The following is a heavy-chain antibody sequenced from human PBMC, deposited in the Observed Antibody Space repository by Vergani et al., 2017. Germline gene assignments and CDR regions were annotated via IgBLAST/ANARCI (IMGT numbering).Heavy chain of an antibody. Sequence: QVQLVESGGGVVQTGGSLRLSCAASGFTFSSYGMHWVRQAPGKGLEWVAFIRYDGSNKYYADSVKGRFTISRDNSKNTLSLQMNSLRAEDTAVYYCATPWGAGNVGKPYHDAFDIWGQGTMVTVSS. D-gene: IGHD1-26*01. V-gene: IGHV3-30*02. CDR1: GFTFSSYG. CDR2: IRYDGSNK. J-gene: IGHJ3*02. CDR3: ATPWGAGNVGKPYHDAFDI.